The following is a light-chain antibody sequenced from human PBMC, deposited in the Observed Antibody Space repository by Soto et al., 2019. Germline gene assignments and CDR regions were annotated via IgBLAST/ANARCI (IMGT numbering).Light chain of an antibody. CDR1: SSDIGAYNY. CDR3: SSYGASSTL. Sequence: QSALTQPASVSGSPGQSITISCTGSSSDIGAYNYVSWYQQHPGKAPQLMIYDVSYRPSGISDRFSGSKSGNTASLTISGLQPKDEADYYCSSYGASSTLFGGGTKVTVL. J-gene: IGLJ3*02. V-gene: IGLV2-14*03. CDR2: DVS.